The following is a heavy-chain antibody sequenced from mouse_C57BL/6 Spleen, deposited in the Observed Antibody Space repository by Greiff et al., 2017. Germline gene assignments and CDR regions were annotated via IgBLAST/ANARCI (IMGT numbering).Heavy chain of an antibody. J-gene: IGHJ4*01. CDR1: GYTFTSYW. Sequence: VQLQQPGAELVMPGASVKLSCKASGYTFTSYWMHWVKQRPGQGLEWIGEIDPSDSYTNYNQKFKGKSTLTVDKSSSTAYMQLSSLTSEDSAVYYCARGGVYWGQGTSVTVSS. CDR2: IDPSDSYT. V-gene: IGHV1-69*01. CDR3: ARGGVY.